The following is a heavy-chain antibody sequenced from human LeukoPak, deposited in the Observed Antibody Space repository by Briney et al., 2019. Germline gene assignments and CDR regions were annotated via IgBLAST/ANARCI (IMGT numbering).Heavy chain of an antibody. CDR2: IYYSGST. CDR3: ARGDSYYPYYFDY. J-gene: IGHJ4*02. V-gene: IGHV4-59*12. CDR1: GGSISSYY. Sequence: SETLSLTCTVSGGSISSYYWSWIRQPPGKGLEWIGYIYYSGSTNYNPSLKSRVTMSVDTSKNQFSLKLSSVTAADTAMYYCARGDSYYPYYFDYWGQGTLVTVSS. D-gene: IGHD4-11*01.